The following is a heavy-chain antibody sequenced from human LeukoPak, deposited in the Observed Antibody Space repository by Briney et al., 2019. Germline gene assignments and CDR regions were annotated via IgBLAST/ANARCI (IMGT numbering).Heavy chain of an antibody. V-gene: IGHV3-21*01. Sequence: GGSLRLSCAASGFTFSRYSMNWVRQAPGKGLEWVSSISISSNYIYYADSVKGRFTISRDNANNSLYLQVNSLRAEDTAVYYCARGSRFGVVGRDAFDIWGQGTVVTVSS. D-gene: IGHD3-3*01. CDR1: GFTFSRYS. CDR3: ARGSRFGVVGRDAFDI. CDR2: ISISSNYI. J-gene: IGHJ3*02.